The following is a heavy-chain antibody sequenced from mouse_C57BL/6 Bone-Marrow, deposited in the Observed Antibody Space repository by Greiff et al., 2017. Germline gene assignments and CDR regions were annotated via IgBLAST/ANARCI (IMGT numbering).Heavy chain of an antibody. Sequence: EVKLVESGGGLVKPGGSLKLSCAASGFTFSSYAMSWVRQTPEKRLEWVATISDGGSYTYYPDNVKGRFTISRDNAKNNLYLQMSHLKSEDTAMYYCARDRLRRGFYYFDYWGQGTTLTGSS. CDR3: ARDRLRRGFYYFDY. V-gene: IGHV5-4*01. D-gene: IGHD2-2*01. J-gene: IGHJ2*01. CDR1: GFTFSSYA. CDR2: ISDGGSYT.